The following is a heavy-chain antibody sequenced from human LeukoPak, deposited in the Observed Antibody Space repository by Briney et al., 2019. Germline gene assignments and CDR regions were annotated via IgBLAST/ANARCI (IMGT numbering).Heavy chain of an antibody. J-gene: IGHJ4*02. V-gene: IGHV4-34*01. CDR1: GGSFSGYY. Sequence: SETLSLTCAVYGGSFSGYYWSWIRQPPGKGLEWIGEINHSGSTNYNPSLKSRVTISVDTSKNQFSLKLSSVTAADTAVYYCARVGQQLPRGYWGQGTLVTVSS. CDR2: INHSGST. D-gene: IGHD6-13*01. CDR3: ARVGQQLPRGY.